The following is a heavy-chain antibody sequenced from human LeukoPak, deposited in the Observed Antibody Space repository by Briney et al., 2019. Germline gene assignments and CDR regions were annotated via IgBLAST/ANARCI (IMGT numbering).Heavy chain of an antibody. CDR3: ARGLWFGDTPPGY. V-gene: IGHV4-61*02. J-gene: IGHJ4*02. Sequence: SQTLSLTCTVSGGSISSGSYYWNWIRQPAGEGLEWIGRIYTSGSTNYNPSLKSRVTISVDTSKNQFSLKLSSVTAADTAVYYCARGLWFGDTPPGYWGQGTLVTVSS. CDR1: GGSISSGSYY. CDR2: IYTSGST. D-gene: IGHD3-10*01.